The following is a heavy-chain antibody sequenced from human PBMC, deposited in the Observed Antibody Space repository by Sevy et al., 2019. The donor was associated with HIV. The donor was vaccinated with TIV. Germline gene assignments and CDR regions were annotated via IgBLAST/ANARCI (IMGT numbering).Heavy chain of an antibody. CDR1: GFTFSSYS. Sequence: GGYLRLSCAASGFTFSSYSMNWVRQAPGKGLEWVSSISSSSSYIYYADSVKGRFTISRDNAKNSLYLQMNSLRAEDTAVYYCARRAYCGGDCSPNFDYWGQGTLVTVSS. CDR2: ISSSSSYI. CDR3: ARRAYCGGDCSPNFDY. V-gene: IGHV3-21*01. J-gene: IGHJ4*02. D-gene: IGHD2-21*02.